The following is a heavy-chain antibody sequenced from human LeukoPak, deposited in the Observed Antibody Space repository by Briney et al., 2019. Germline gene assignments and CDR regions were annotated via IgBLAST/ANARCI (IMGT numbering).Heavy chain of an antibody. V-gene: IGHV3-11*06. CDR2: ISSTPSYT. Sequence: GGSLRLSCAASGFTFSDHYMDWVRQAPGKGLEWVSYISSTPSYTNYADSVKGRFTISRDNAKNSLYLQMNSLRAEDTAVYYCARGGGRVRLSYWGQGTLVTVSS. CDR1: GFTFSDHY. CDR3: ARGGGRVRLSY. D-gene: IGHD4-23*01. J-gene: IGHJ4*02.